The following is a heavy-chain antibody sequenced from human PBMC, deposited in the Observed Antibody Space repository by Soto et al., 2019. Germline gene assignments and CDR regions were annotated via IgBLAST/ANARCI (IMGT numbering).Heavy chain of an antibody. Sequence: ASETLSLTCRASGGSISTDGYYWSWIRQAPGKGLEWIGYIYSSGNTYYNPSLKSRLTISLDTSQNQSSLKLNSVTAADTAVYFCARVPPPFDVYYAMDVWGQGTTVTVSS. CDR3: ARVPPPFDVYYAMDV. CDR2: IYSSGNT. V-gene: IGHV4-30-4*02. J-gene: IGHJ6*02. D-gene: IGHD3-16*01. CDR1: GGSISTDGYY.